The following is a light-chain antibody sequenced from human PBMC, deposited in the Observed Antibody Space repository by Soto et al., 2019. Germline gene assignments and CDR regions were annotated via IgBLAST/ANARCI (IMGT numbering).Light chain of an antibody. CDR3: QTWGTGIRV. V-gene: IGLV4-69*01. CDR2: LNSDGSH. CDR1: SGHSSYA. J-gene: IGLJ3*02. Sequence: QSVLTQSPSASASLGASVKLTCTLSSGHSSYAIARHQQQPEKGPRYLMKLNSDGSHSKGDGIPDRFSGSSSGAERYLTISRLQSEDEADYYCQTWGTGIRVFGGGTKLTVL.